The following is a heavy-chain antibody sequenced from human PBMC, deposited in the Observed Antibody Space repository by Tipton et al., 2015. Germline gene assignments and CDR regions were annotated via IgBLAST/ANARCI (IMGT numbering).Heavy chain of an antibody. D-gene: IGHD3-9*01. CDR1: AYSISSDYY. V-gene: IGHV4-38-2*01. CDR2: ISHSGNT. J-gene: IGHJ4*02. CDR3: ACQDYDSLTRDYQTVDY. Sequence: TLSPTCAVSAYSISSDYYWGWIRQPPGKGLEWIGSISHSGNTYYNPSLKSRVTMSRDTSKNQFSLKLTSVTAADTAVYYCACQDYDSLTRDYQTVDYWGQGTLVTVSS.